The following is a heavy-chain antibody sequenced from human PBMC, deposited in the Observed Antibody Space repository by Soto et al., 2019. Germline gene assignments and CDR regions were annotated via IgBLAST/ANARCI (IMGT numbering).Heavy chain of an antibody. Sequence: QVQLQQWGAGLLKPSETLSLTCAVYGGSFSGFYWGWIRQPPAKGLEWIGEINHSGKTNYNPSLKSRLTMSVDPSKNQFSLKLSSVTAADTAVYYCARLPMVRGVTITLWGYYMDVWGKGTTVSVSS. CDR3: ARLPMVRGVTITLWGYYMDV. D-gene: IGHD3-10*01. V-gene: IGHV4-34*01. CDR2: INHSGKT. J-gene: IGHJ6*03. CDR1: GGSFSGFY.